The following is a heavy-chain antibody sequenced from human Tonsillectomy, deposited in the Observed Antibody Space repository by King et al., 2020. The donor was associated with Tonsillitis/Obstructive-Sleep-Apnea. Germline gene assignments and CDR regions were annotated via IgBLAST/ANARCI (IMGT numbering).Heavy chain of an antibody. J-gene: IGHJ5*02. CDR3: ARDIIRFLEWLAPRGFDP. CDR1: GFTFDDYC. V-gene: IGHV3-20*04. D-gene: IGHD3-3*01. CDR2: INWNGGST. Sequence: VQLVESGGGVVRPGGSLRLSCAASGFTFDDYCMSWVRQAPGKGLDWVSGINWNGGSTGYADSVKGRFTISRDNAKNSLFLQMNSLRAEDTALYYCARDIIRFLEWLAPRGFDPWGQGTLVTVSS.